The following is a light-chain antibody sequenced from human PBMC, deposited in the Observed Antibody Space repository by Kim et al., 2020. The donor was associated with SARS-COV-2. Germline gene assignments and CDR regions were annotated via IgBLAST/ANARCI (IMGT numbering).Light chain of an antibody. CDR3: SSYTSSSTSYV. V-gene: IGLV2-14*01. CDR1: SSDVGGYNY. J-gene: IGLJ1*01. CDR2: DVS. Sequence: QSALTQPASVSGSPGQSITISCTGTSSDVGGYNYVSWYQQHPGKAPKLMIYDVSKRPSGVSNRFSGSKSGHTASLTISGLQAEDEADYYCSSYTSSSTSYVFGAGTKVTVL.